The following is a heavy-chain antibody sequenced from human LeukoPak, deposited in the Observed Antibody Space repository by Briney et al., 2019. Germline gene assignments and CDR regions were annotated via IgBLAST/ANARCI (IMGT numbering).Heavy chain of an antibody. V-gene: IGHV4-34*01. CDR1: GGSFSGYY. CDR2: INHSGST. J-gene: IGHJ6*02. CDR3: ARQRRVIYYYYGMDV. D-gene: IGHD3-10*01. Sequence: PSETLSLTCAVYGGSFSGYYWSWIRQPPGKGLEWIGEINHSGSTNYNPSLKSRVTISVDTSKNQFSLKLSSVTAADTAVYYCARQRRVIYYYYGMDVWGQGTTVTVSS.